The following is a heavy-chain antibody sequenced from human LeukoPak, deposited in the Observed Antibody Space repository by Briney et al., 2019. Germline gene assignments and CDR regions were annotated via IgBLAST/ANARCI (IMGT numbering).Heavy chain of an antibody. CDR3: ATTSGGY. CDR2: IYSDGDT. D-gene: IGHD2-2*01. CDR1: GFAVFSNY. J-gene: IGHJ4*02. Sequence: HSGGSLRLSCAACGFAVFSNYMNWVRQAPGKGLEWVSVIYSDGDTSYADSVKGRFTISRDISKNTLYLQMNSLRAEDTAVYYCATTSGGYWGQGTLVTVSS. V-gene: IGHV3-66*01.